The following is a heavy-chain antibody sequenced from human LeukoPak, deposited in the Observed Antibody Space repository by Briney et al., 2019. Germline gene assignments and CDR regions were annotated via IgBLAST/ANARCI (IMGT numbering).Heavy chain of an antibody. J-gene: IGHJ6*03. D-gene: IGHD3-10*01. CDR3: ARGRGSVTLPYDYYYIVV. CDR1: GGSFSGYY. V-gene: IGHV4-34*01. CDR2: INHSGST. Sequence: SETLSLTCAVYGGSFSGYYWSWIRQPPGKGLEWVGEINHSGSTNYNPYLNTQVPISVVPSNNQFSVKLSSVTAAGTAVYYCARGRGSVTLPYDYYYIVVWGKGTTVTVSS.